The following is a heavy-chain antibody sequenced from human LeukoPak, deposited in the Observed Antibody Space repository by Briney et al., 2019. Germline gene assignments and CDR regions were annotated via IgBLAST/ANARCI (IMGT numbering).Heavy chain of an antibody. CDR3: AKWSESYYDILTGRHPPDY. V-gene: IGHV3-74*01. CDR1: GFTFSSYW. Sequence: GGSLRLSCAASGFTFSSYWMHWVRQAPGKGLVWVSRINSDGSSTSYADSVKGRFTISRDNAKNTLYLQMNSLRAEDTAVYYCAKWSESYYDILTGRHPPDYWGQGTLVTVSS. CDR2: INSDGSST. D-gene: IGHD3-9*01. J-gene: IGHJ4*02.